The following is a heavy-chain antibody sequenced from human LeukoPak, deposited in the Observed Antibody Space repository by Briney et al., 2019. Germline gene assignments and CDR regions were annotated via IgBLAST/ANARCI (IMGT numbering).Heavy chain of an antibody. D-gene: IGHD6-19*01. CDR2: ISNSGSYT. J-gene: IGHJ4*02. CDR3: ARARGAGPGGHFDY. Sequence: GGSLRLSCAASGFSFSDNYMSWIRQAPGKGLEWVSYISNSGSYTNYPDSVKGRFTISRDNAKNSLYLQMNSLRDEDTAVYYCARARGAGPGGHFDYWGQGTLVTVSS. CDR1: GFSFSDNY. V-gene: IGHV3-11*05.